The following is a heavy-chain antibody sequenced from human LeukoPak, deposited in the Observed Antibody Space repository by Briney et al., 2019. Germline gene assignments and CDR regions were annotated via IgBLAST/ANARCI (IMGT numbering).Heavy chain of an antibody. J-gene: IGHJ4*02. CDR3: ARTGDLKYFDY. CDR2: IYPGDSDI. CDR1: AYSFTSYW. V-gene: IGHV5-51*01. D-gene: IGHD1-26*01. Sequence: GESLKISCKGSAYSFTSYWVSWVRQMPGKGLEWMGVIYPGDSDIRYSPSFQGQVTISADKSITTAYLQWSSLKASDTAMYYCARTGDLKYFDYWGQGTLVTVSS.